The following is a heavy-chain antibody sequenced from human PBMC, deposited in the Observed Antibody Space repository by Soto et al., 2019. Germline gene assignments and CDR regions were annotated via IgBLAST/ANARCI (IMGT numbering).Heavy chain of an antibody. J-gene: IGHJ5*01. CDR3: TRALSGSYDS. CDR1: GDSVSRKSAA. V-gene: IGHV6-1*01. D-gene: IGHD1-26*01. Sequence: SPTLSLTCPISGDSVSRKSAAWNWIRQSPSRGLEWLGRTYYRSKWSTDYAVSMKSRITINPDTSKNQFSLHLNSVSPEDTAVYYCTRALSGSYDSWGQGTLVTASS. CDR2: TYYRSKWST.